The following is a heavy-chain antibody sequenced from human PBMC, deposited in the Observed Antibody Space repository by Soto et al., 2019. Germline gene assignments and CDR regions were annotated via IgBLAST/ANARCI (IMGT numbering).Heavy chain of an antibody. V-gene: IGHV3-7*04. CDR1: GFTFSSNW. J-gene: IGHJ5*02. CDR2: IKPDGSEK. CDR3: ARVNYMST. D-gene: IGHD3-10*01. Sequence: PGESLKISCAASGFTFSSNWMNWVRQAPGKGLEWVANIKPDGSEKYYMDSVKGRFTISRDNAKNSLYLQMNSLRADDTAMYFCARVNYMSTWGQGTLVTVSS.